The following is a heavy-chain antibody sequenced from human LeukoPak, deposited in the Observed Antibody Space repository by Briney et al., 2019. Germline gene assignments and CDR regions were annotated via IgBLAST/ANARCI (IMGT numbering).Heavy chain of an antibody. Sequence: GGSLRLSCAASGFTFSSYEMNWVRQAPGKGLEWVSYISSSGSTIYYADSVKGRFTISRDNAKNSLYLQMNSLRAEDTAVYYCARGGARGVIFKNWFDPWGQGTLVTVSS. D-gene: IGHD3-10*01. CDR1: GFTFSSYE. V-gene: IGHV3-48*03. J-gene: IGHJ5*02. CDR3: ARGGARGVIFKNWFDP. CDR2: ISSSGSTI.